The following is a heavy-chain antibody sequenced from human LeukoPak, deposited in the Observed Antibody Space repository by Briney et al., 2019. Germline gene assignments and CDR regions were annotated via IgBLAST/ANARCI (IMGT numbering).Heavy chain of an antibody. CDR2: IYHTGST. V-gene: IGHV4-59*02. CDR1: GGSVSDYY. D-gene: IGHD7-27*01. Sequence: SETLSLTCAVSGGSVSDYYWSWIRQSPGKGLEWIGYIYHTGSTSYSPSLKSRVTISADTSQNQFSLRLSSVTAADTAVYYCASRKLGNDYWGQGTLVTVSS. J-gene: IGHJ4*02. CDR3: ASRKLGNDY.